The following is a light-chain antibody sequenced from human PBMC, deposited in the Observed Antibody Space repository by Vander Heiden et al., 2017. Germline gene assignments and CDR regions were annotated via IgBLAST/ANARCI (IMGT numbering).Light chain of an antibody. V-gene: IGKV3-20*01. CDR2: GAS. J-gene: IGKJ3*01. CDR3: QQDWSSPLT. CDR1: QSVSDNY. Sequence: EIVLTQSPGTLSLSPGERATLSCRASQSVSDNYLAWYQQKPGQAPRLLIYGASSRATGIPDRFSGSGSGTDFTLTISRLEPEDFAVYYCQQDWSSPLTFGHGTKVDIK.